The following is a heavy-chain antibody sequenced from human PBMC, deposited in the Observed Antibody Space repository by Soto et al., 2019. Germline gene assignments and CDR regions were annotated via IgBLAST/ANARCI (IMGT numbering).Heavy chain of an antibody. D-gene: IGHD6-19*01. CDR1: GGSFSGYY. Sequence: QVQLQQWGAGLLKPSETLSLTCAVYGGSFSGYYWSWIRQPPGKGLEWIGEINHSGSTSYNRSLKSRGTISVDTSKNQFSLKLSSVTAADTAVYYCARGSIAVAGTFDYWGQGTLVTVSS. J-gene: IGHJ4*02. CDR3: ARGSIAVAGTFDY. CDR2: INHSGST. V-gene: IGHV4-34*01.